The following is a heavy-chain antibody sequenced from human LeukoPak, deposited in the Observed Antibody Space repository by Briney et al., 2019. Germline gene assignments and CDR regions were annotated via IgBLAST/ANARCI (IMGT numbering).Heavy chain of an antibody. CDR2: NSAYNGNT. CDR3: ARVDYYGSGSYYWGNWFDP. J-gene: IGHJ5*02. CDR1: GYTFTSYG. D-gene: IGHD3-10*01. Sequence: EASVKVSCKASGYTFTSYGISWVRQAPGQGLEWMGWNSAYNGNTNYAQKLQGRVTMTTDTSTSTAYMELRSLRSDDTAVYYCARVDYYGSGSYYWGNWFDPWGQGTLVTVSS. V-gene: IGHV1-18*01.